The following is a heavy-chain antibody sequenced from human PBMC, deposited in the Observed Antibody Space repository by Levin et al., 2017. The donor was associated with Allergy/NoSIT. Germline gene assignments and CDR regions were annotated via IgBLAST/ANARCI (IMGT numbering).Heavy chain of an antibody. Sequence: GESLKISCAASGFTFSDYYMSWIRQAPGKGLEWVSYISSSGSTIYYADSVKGRFTISRDNAKNSLYLQMNSLRAEDTAVYYCARGGGGATLVTYYFDYWGQGTLVTVSS. CDR2: ISSSGSTI. CDR1: GFTFSDYY. J-gene: IGHJ4*02. V-gene: IGHV3-11*01. D-gene: IGHD4-23*01. CDR3: ARGGGGATLVTYYFDY.